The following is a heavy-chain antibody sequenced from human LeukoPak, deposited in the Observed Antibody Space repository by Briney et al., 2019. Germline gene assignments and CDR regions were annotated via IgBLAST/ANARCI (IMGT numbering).Heavy chain of an antibody. CDR3: ARVEAVAATHDDY. CDR1: GFTFSSYS. Sequence: GSLRLSCAASGFTFSSYSMNWVRQAPGKGLEWVSSISSSSYIYYADSVKGRFTISRDNAKNSLYLQMNSLRAEDTAVYYCARVEAVAATHDDYWGQGTLVTVSS. D-gene: IGHD2-15*01. J-gene: IGHJ4*02. CDR2: ISSSSYI. V-gene: IGHV3-21*01.